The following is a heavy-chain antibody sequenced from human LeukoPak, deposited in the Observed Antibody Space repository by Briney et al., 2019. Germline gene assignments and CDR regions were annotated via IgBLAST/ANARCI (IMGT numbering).Heavy chain of an antibody. CDR2: INTDGTVT. J-gene: IGHJ4*02. CDR1: GFTFSKYW. CDR3: ATKQWLAPPPDS. V-gene: IGHV3-74*01. Sequence: PGGSLRLSCAASGFTFSKYWMLWVRQAPGRGLESVSRINTDGTVTTYADSVKGRFTVSRDNDDNTMFLQMNSVRDEDTAVYYCATKQWLAPPPDSWGQGTPVTVSS. D-gene: IGHD6-19*01.